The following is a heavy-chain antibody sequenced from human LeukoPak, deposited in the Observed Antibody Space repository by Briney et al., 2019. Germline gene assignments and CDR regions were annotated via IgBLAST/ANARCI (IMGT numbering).Heavy chain of an antibody. J-gene: IGHJ5*02. CDR1: GFTFRSYG. CDR2: IRYDGSNK. CDR3: TTLNFHDT. V-gene: IGHV3-30*02. D-gene: IGHD3-9*01. Sequence: GGSLRLSCAASGFTFRSYGMHWVRPAPGKGLEWVAFIRYDGSNKYYADSVKGRFTISRDNSKNTLYLQMNSLRVEDTAIYYCTTLNFHDTWGQGTLVTVSS.